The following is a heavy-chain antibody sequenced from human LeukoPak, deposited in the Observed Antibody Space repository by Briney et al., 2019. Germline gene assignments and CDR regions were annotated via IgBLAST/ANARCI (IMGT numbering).Heavy chain of an antibody. CDR3: ARDCGGDCYSGNDAFDI. CDR2: IYYSGST. J-gene: IGHJ3*02. Sequence: PSETLSLTCTVSGGSISSYYWSWIRQPPGKGLEWIGYIYYSGSTNYNPSLKSRVTISVDTSKNQFSLKLSSVTAADTAVYYCARDCGGDCYSGNDAFDIWGQGTMVTVSS. V-gene: IGHV4-59*12. CDR1: GGSISSYY. D-gene: IGHD2-21*02.